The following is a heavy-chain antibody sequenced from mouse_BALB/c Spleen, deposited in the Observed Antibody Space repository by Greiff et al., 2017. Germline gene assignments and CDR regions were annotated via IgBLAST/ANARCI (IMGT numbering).Heavy chain of an antibody. CDR1: GDSITSGY. J-gene: IGHJ3*01. CDR2: ISYSGST. Sequence: EVQVVESGPSLVKPSQTLSLTCSVTGDSITSGYWNWIRKFPGNKLEYMGYISYSGSTYYNPSLKSRISITRDTSKNQYYLQLNSVTTEDTATYYCARGLANWDSFAYWGQGTLVTVSA. CDR3: ARGLANWDSFAY. V-gene: IGHV3-8*02. D-gene: IGHD4-1*01.